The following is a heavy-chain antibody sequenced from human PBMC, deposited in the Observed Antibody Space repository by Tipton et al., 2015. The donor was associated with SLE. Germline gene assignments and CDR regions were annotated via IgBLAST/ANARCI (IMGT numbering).Heavy chain of an antibody. CDR3: ARAPGLDRDYYYYYYMDV. V-gene: IGHV4-34*01. CDR1: GGSFSGYY. D-gene: IGHD3/OR15-3a*01. J-gene: IGHJ6*03. Sequence: LRLSCAVYGGSFSGYYWSWIRQPPGKGLEWIGEINHSGGTNYNPSLKSRVTISVDTSKNQFSLKLSSVTAADTAVYYCARAPGLDRDYYYYYYMDVWGKGTAVTVSS. CDR2: INHSGGT.